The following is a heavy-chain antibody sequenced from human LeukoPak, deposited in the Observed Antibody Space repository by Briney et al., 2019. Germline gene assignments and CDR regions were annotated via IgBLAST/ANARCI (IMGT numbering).Heavy chain of an antibody. J-gene: IGHJ3*01. CDR1: GFTFSSYA. Sequence: PGRSLRLSCAASGFTFSSYAFHWVRQAPGKGLEWVAVITFDGNSKNYAESVKGRFTISRDNSKKTLYLQLNTLRVDDTAIYYCARRIIRAEAYDAFDLWGQGTLVTVSS. V-gene: IGHV3-30*04. CDR3: ARRIIRAEAYDAFDL. D-gene: IGHD2-15*01. CDR2: ITFDGNSK.